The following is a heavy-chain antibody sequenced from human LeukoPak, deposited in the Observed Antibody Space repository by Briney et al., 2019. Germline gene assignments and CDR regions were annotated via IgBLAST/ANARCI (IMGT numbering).Heavy chain of an antibody. CDR3: ARVFDDYYDSSADPPLWFDP. CDR2: VYSSGSP. J-gene: IGHJ5*02. Sequence: PSETLSLTCTVSGGSISSYFWSWIRQPPGMGLEWIGYVYSSGSPNYNPSLKSRVTISVDTSKNQFSLRLRSVTAADTAVYYCARVFDDYYDSSADPPLWFDPWGQGTLVTVSS. V-gene: IGHV4-59*01. CDR1: GGSISSYF. D-gene: IGHD3-22*01.